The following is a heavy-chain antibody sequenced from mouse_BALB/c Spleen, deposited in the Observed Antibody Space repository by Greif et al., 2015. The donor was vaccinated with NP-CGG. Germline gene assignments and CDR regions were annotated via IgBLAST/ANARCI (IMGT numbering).Heavy chain of an antibody. Sequence: EVMLVESGGGLVQPGGSRKLSCAASGFTFSSFGMHWVRQAPEKGLEWVAYISSGSSTIYYADTVKGRFTISRDNPKNTLFLQMTSLRSEDTAMYYCARGPSYYYGSSHWYFDVWGAGTTVTVSS. V-gene: IGHV5-17*02. D-gene: IGHD1-1*01. J-gene: IGHJ1*01. CDR2: ISSGSSTI. CDR3: ARGPSYYYGSSHWYFDV. CDR1: GFTFSSFG.